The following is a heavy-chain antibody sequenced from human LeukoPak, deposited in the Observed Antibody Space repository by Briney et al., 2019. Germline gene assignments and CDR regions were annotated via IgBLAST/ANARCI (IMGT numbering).Heavy chain of an antibody. D-gene: IGHD2-2*01. Sequence: GESLQISCKSSGYSFTFYWISWVRQMPGKGLEWMGRIDPSDSYTNYSPSFQGQVTISADKSISTAYLQWSSLKASDTAMYYCARREAYCSSTSCRPFDYWGQGTLVTVSS. CDR2: IDPSDSYT. J-gene: IGHJ4*02. CDR3: ARREAYCSSTSCRPFDY. V-gene: IGHV5-10-1*04. CDR1: GYSFTFYW.